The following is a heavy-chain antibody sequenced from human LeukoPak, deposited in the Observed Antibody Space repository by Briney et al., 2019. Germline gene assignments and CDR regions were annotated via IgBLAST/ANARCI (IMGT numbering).Heavy chain of an antibody. CDR3: ARDPVGGSTIFDY. D-gene: IGHD1-26*01. V-gene: IGHV6-1*01. Sequence: KNSQTLSLTCAISGDIVSSNSAAWNWIRQSPSRGLEWLGRTYYRSKWYYDYAVAVKSRISINPDTSKNQFSLQLSSVTPEDTAVYYCARDPVGGSTIFDYWGQGTLVTVSS. CDR2: TYYRSKWYY. CDR1: GDIVSSNSAA. J-gene: IGHJ4*02.